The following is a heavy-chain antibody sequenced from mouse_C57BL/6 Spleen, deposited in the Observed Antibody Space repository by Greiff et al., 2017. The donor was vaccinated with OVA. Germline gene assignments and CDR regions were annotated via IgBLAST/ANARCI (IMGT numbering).Heavy chain of an antibody. V-gene: IGHV5-17*01. CDR2: ISSGSSTI. D-gene: IGHD1-1*01. Sequence: EVMLVESGGGLVKPGGSLKLSCAASGFTFSDYGMHWVRQAPEKGLEWVAYISSGSSTIYYADTVKGRFTISRDNAKNTLFLQMTSLRSEDTAMYYCARRYYGSSPWYFDVWGTGTTVTVSS. CDR1: GFTFSDYG. CDR3: ARRYYGSSPWYFDV. J-gene: IGHJ1*03.